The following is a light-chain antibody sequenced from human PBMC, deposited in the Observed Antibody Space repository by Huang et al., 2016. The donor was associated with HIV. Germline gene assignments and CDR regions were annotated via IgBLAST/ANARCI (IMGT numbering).Light chain of an antibody. CDR1: QGLANY. CDR2: DAS. Sequence: EIVLTQSPATLSLSPGERATLSCRASQGLANYLAGYQQKPGQAPRLLIYDASNRATGIPARFSGSGSGTDFTLTISSLEPEDFAVYYCQQRGNWQLTFGGGTKVEIK. J-gene: IGKJ4*01. CDR3: QQRGNWQLT. V-gene: IGKV3-11*01.